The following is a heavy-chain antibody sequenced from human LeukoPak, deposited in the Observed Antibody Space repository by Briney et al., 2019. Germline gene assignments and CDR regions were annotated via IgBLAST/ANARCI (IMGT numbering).Heavy chain of an antibody. CDR3: AKDWSGYCSGGSCYIDY. CDR1: GFTFSNYA. J-gene: IGHJ4*02. CDR2: ISGSGGRT. Sequence: GGSLRLSCAASGFTFSNYAMSWVRQAPGKGLEWVSAISGSGGRTYYADSVKGRFTISRDNSKNTLHLQMNGLRAEDTAVYYCAKDWSGYCSGGSCYIDYWGQGTLVTVSS. D-gene: IGHD2-15*01. V-gene: IGHV3-23*01.